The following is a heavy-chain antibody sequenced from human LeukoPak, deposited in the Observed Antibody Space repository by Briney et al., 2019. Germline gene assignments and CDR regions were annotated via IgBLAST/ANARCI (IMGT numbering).Heavy chain of an antibody. CDR2: IIPILGMA. D-gene: IGHD3-3*01. J-gene: IGHJ5*02. CDR1: GGTFSSYT. Sequence: SVKVSCKASGGTFSSYTISWVRQAPGQGLEWMGRIIPILGMANYAQKFQGRVTITADKSTSTAYMELSSLRSEDTAVYYCAREDFGVVIHNWFDPWGQGTLVTVSS. CDR3: AREDFGVVIHNWFDP. V-gene: IGHV1-69*04.